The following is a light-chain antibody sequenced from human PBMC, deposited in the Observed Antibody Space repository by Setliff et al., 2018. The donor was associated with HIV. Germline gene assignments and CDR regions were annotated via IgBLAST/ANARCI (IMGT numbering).Light chain of an antibody. J-gene: IGLJ1*01. V-gene: IGLV2-23*02. CDR3: RSYVNSGIYV. CDR1: SSDVGAYNY. Sequence: LTQPASVSGSPGQAITISCSGTSSDVGAYNYVSWYQQHPGKAPKVMIYDVNKWPSGVSNRFSGSKSGNTASLTISGLQAEDEADYYCRSYVNSGIYVFGTGTKV. CDR2: DVN.